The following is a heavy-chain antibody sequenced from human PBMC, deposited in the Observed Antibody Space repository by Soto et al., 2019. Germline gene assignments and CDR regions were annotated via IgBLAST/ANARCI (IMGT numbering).Heavy chain of an antibody. V-gene: IGHV3-33*01. J-gene: IGHJ4*02. CDR3: ARDDDYDDNGLDL. CDR1: GFAFSNHG. Sequence: QGQLVESGGGVVQPGRSLRLSCAASGFAFSNHGMHWVCQAPGKGLEWLAVIVREGSEKFYADSVKGRFTISRDNSKNTLYLEMSSLRAEDTAVYYCARDDDYDDNGLDLWGQGTLVTVSS. D-gene: IGHD4-17*01. CDR2: IVREGSEK.